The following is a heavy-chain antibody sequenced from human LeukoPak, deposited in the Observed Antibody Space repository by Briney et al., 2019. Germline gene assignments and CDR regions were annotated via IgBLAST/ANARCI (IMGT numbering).Heavy chain of an antibody. V-gene: IGHV1-24*01. Sequence: ALVKVSCKVSGYTLTELSMHWVRQAPGKGLEWMGGFDPEDGETIYAQKFQGRVTMTEDTSTDTAYMELSSLRSEDTAVYYCATLYCSSTSCYTGDYYYYGMDVWGQGTTVTVSS. CDR2: FDPEDGET. CDR1: GYTLTELS. D-gene: IGHD2-2*02. CDR3: ATLYCSSTSCYTGDYYYYGMDV. J-gene: IGHJ6*02.